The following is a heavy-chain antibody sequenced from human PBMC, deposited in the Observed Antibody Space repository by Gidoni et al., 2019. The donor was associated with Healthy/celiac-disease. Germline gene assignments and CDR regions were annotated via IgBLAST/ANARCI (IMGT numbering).Heavy chain of an antibody. CDR2: IWYDGSNK. CDR3: ARYYDRSIFGVVGFDAFDI. Sequence: QVQLVESGGGVVQPGRSLRLSCAASGFPFRSYGMHWVRQAPGKGLEWVAVIWYDGSNKYYADSVKGRFTISRDNSKNTLYLQMNSLRAEDTAVYYCARYYDRSIFGVVGFDAFDIWGQGTMVTVCS. D-gene: IGHD3-3*01. CDR1: GFPFRSYG. J-gene: IGHJ3*02. V-gene: IGHV3-33*01.